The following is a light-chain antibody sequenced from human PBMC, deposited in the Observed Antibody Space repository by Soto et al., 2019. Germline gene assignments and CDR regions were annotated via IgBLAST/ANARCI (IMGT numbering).Light chain of an antibody. Sequence: DIQMTQSPSSLSASVGDRVTITCRANQDISYYLAWYQQKQGKVPKLLIYAASTLQSGVPSWFSGSGSGTDFTLTISSLQPEDIATYYCQKYHSAPRTLGQGTKVEIK. J-gene: IGKJ1*01. CDR3: QKYHSAPRT. V-gene: IGKV1-27*01. CDR2: AAS. CDR1: QDISYY.